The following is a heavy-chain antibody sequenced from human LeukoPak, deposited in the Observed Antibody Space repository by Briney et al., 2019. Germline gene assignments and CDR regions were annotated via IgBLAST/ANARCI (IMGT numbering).Heavy chain of an antibody. D-gene: IGHD6-19*01. V-gene: IGHV4-34*01. CDR1: GGSFSGYY. CDR3: ARGREWLGPYYYYGMDV. CDR2: IDHSGST. J-gene: IGHJ6*02. Sequence: SETLSFTCAAYGGSFSGYYWSWIRQPPGKGLEWIGEIDHSGSTNYNPSLKSRVTISVDTSKNQFSLKLSSVTAADTAVYYCARGREWLGPYYYYGMDVWGQGTTVTVSS.